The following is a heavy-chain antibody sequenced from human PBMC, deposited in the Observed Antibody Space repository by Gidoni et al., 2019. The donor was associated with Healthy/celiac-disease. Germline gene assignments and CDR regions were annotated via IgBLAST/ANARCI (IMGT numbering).Heavy chain of an antibody. CDR3: ARDPILRTGFDP. J-gene: IGHJ5*02. CDR1: GGPLSSGGYY. D-gene: IGHD5-12*01. CDR2: IYYSGST. V-gene: IGHV4-31*03. Sequence: QVQLQESGPGLVKPSQTLHLTCTVSGGPLSSGGYYWSWIRQHPGKGLEWIGYIYYSGSTYYNPSLKSRVTISVDTSKNQFSLKLSSVTAADTAVYYCARDPILRTGFDPWGQGTLVTVSS.